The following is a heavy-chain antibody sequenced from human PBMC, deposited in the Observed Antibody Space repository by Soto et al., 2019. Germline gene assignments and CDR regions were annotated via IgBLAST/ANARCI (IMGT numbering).Heavy chain of an antibody. CDR1: GFSFSSYG. Sequence: GGSLRLSCAASGFSFSSYGMHWVRQAPGKGLEWVAVIWHDGSNKYYVDSVKGRFTVSKDNSKNTLYLQMNSLRAEDTAMYYCARMYNWNDARLSFLWVVLRVGMDVWGQGTTVTVSS. J-gene: IGHJ6*02. V-gene: IGHV3-33*01. D-gene: IGHD1-20*01. CDR2: IWHDGSNK. CDR3: ARMYNWNDARLSFLWVVLRVGMDV.